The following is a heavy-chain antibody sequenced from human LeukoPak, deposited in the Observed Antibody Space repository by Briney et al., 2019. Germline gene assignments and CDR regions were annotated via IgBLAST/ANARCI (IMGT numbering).Heavy chain of an antibody. D-gene: IGHD3-10*01. J-gene: IGHJ3*02. CDR3: ARGEAVRPFDI. Sequence: ASETLSLTCTVSGGSISTYYWSWIRQPPGKGLEWIGYIYNSRSTNYNPSLKSRVTISIDTSKNQFSLKLRFVTAADTAVYYCARGEAVRPFDIWGQGTVVTVSS. CDR1: GGSISTYY. V-gene: IGHV4-59*01. CDR2: IYNSRST.